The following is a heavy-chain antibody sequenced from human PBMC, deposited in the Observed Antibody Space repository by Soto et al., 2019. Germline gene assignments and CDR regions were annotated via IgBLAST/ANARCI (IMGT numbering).Heavy chain of an antibody. V-gene: IGHV4-30-2*01. D-gene: IGHD4-17*01. CDR3: ARDDLYGGWFDP. CDR1: GGSISSGGYS. Sequence: QLQLQESGSGLVKPSQTLSLTCAVSGGSISSGGYSWNWIRQPPGKGLEWIGYIYHSGSTYYNPSLKSRVTVSGDKSKNQFSLKLSSVTAADTAVYYCARDDLYGGWFDPWGQGTLVTVSS. CDR2: IYHSGST. J-gene: IGHJ5*02.